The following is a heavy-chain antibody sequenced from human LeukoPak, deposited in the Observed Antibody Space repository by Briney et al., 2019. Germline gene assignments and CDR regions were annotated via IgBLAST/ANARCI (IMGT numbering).Heavy chain of an antibody. V-gene: IGHV3-23*01. Sequence: HAGGSLRLSCAASGFTFASYAMSWVRQAPGKGLEWVSAISGSGVSTYYADSVEGRFTISRDNSKNTLYLQMNSLRAEDTALYYCAKRSALVDGWFDYWGQGTLVTVSS. CDR2: ISGSGVST. J-gene: IGHJ4*02. D-gene: IGHD6-19*01. CDR1: GFTFASYA. CDR3: AKRSALVDGWFDY.